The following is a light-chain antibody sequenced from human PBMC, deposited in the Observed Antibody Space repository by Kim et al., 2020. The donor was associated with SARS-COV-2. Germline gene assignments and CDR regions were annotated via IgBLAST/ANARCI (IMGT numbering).Light chain of an antibody. J-gene: IGLJ1*01. Sequence: SVTIACTGPSSDVGGYTYVTWSQRHPGKAPNLMIYDVSNRPSGVPDRFSGSKSGNTASLTISGLQAEDEAEYYCCSYAGSYTYVFGTGTKVTVL. CDR1: SSDVGGYTY. V-gene: IGLV2-11*01. CDR3: CSYAGSYTYV. CDR2: DVS.